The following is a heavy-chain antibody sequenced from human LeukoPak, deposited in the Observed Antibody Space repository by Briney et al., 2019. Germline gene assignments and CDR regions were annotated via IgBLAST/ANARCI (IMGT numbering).Heavy chain of an antibody. J-gene: IGHJ4*02. CDR2: ISDDETYK. D-gene: IGHD3-10*01. V-gene: IGHV3-30-3*01. CDR1: GFTFNSYS. Sequence: GGSLRLSCAASGFTFNSYSMHWVRQAPGKGLEWVTAISDDETYKFYADSVKGRFTISRDNSKNSLYLQMNSLRAEDTAVYYCAREAYYYGSGSYRIFDYWGQGTLVSVSS. CDR3: AREAYYYGSGSYRIFDY.